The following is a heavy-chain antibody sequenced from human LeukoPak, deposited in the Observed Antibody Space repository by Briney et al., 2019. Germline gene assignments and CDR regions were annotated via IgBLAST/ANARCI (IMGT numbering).Heavy chain of an antibody. CDR2: MNPNSGNT. CDR1: GYTFTSYD. CDR3: ARQYSSSWYAGSYYFDY. D-gene: IGHD6-13*01. J-gene: IGHJ4*02. Sequence: ASVKVSYKASGYTFTSYDINWVRQATGQGLEWMGWMNPNSGNTGYAQKFQGRVTITRNTSISTAYMELSSLRSEDTAVYYCARQYSSSWYAGSYYFDYWGQGTLVTVSS. V-gene: IGHV1-8*03.